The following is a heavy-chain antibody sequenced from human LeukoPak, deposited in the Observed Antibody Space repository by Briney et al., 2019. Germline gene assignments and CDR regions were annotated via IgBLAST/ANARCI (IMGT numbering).Heavy chain of an antibody. CDR3: AKGPYSSTLYYFDY. D-gene: IGHD6-13*01. CDR2: ISWNSGSI. V-gene: IGHV3-9*01. CDR1: GFTFDDYA. J-gene: IGHJ4*02. Sequence: PGGSLRLSCAASGFTFDDYAMHWVRQAPGKGLEWVSGISWNSGSIGYADSVKGRFTISRDNAKNSLYLQMNSLRAEDTALYYCAKGPYSSTLYYFDYWGQGTLVTVSS.